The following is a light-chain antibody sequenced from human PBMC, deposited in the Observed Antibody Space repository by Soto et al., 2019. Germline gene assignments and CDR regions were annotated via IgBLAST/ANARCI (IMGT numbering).Light chain of an antibody. V-gene: IGKV3-20*01. Sequence: ASTQLPGPPSMSPGXRXTLSXRASQTGSNSYLAWYQHKSGQAPRLLIYRVYTRASGIPDRFSGSGSGTEFTLTITRLEAEDSAIYFCQHYGYYQWTFGEGTKVDIK. CDR1: QTGSNSY. J-gene: IGKJ1*01. CDR2: RVY. CDR3: QHYGYYQWT.